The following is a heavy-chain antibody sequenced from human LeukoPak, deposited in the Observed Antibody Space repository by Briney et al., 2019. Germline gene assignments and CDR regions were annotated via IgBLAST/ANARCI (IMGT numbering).Heavy chain of an antibody. CDR1: GFTFSSYA. CDR2: ISGSGGST. V-gene: IGHV3-23*01. CDR3: AERVYGSGSYLSDY. D-gene: IGHD3-10*01. Sequence: PGGSPRLSCAASGFTFSSYAMSWVRQAPGKGLESVSAISGSGGSTYYADSVKGRFTISRDNSKNTLYLQMNSLRAEDTAVYYCAERVYGSGSYLSDYWGQGTLVTVSS. J-gene: IGHJ4*02.